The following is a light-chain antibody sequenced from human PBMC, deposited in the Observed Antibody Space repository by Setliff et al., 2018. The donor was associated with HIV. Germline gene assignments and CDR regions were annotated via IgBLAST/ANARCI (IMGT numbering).Light chain of an antibody. J-gene: IGLJ1*01. CDR2: EVT. V-gene: IGLV2-23*02. CDR1: SSDVGSYNL. CDR3: CSYGSSDTFV. Sequence: QSALAQPASVSGSPGQSITISCTGTSSDVGSYNLVSWYQQRPGKAPKLIMHEVTKWPSGISDRFSGSKSGNTASLTISGLQADDEADYYCCSYGSSDTFVFGTGTKVTVL.